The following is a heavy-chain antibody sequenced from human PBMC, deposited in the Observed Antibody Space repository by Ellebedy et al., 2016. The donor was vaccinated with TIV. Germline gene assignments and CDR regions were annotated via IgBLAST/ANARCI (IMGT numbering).Heavy chain of an antibody. CDR2: INQDGSET. CDR1: GFTFSFSW. CDR3: ARGYSRSSGVFDY. D-gene: IGHD6-6*01. V-gene: IGHV3-7*01. J-gene: IGHJ4*02. Sequence: GGSLRLSXAASGFTFSFSWMSWVRQAPGKGLERVATINQDGSETYYLDSVRGRFTISRDNAENSLCLQMNSLRAEDTALYFCARGYSRSSGVFDYWGQGTLVTVSS.